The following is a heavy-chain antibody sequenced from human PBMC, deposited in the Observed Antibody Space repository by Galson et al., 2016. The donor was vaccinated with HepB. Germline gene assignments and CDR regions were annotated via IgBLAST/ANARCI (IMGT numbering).Heavy chain of an antibody. J-gene: IGHJ4*02. Sequence: SLRLSCAVSGLKFSTYWMTWVHQAPGKGLERVATINPDGNEKAYVDSVKGRFTMSRDNAKDSLHLQMNSLRAEDTGVYYCVTSQGYWGQGTLVTVSS. CDR1: GLKFSTYW. CDR2: INPDGNEK. CDR3: VTSQGY. V-gene: IGHV3-7*03.